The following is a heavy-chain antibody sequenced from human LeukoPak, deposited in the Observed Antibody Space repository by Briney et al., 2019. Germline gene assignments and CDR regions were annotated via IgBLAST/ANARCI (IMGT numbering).Heavy chain of an antibody. CDR2: IIPILGIA. D-gene: IGHD2-15*01. CDR1: GGTFSSYA. J-gene: IGHJ6*02. Sequence: GSSVKVSCKASGGTFSSYAISWVRQAPGQGLEWMGRIIPILGIANYAQKFQGRVTITADKSTSTAYMELSSLRSEDTAVYYCARDLYCSGGSCYATIYYYYGMDVWGQGTRSPSP. CDR3: ARDLYCSGGSCYATIYYYYGMDV. V-gene: IGHV1-69*04.